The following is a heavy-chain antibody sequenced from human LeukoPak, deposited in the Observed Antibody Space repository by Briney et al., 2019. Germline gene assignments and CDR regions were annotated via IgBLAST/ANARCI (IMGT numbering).Heavy chain of an antibody. V-gene: IGHV4-59*01. CDR3: AKDRSRGSSSWYFQH. J-gene: IGHJ1*01. CDR1: GGSISNYY. CDR2: ISYSASS. D-gene: IGHD6-13*01. Sequence: SETLSLTCTVSGGSISNYYWSWIRQPPGKGLEWLGYISYSASSNYNPSLKSRVSISVDTSKNKFSLKLNSVTAADTAVYYCAKDRSRGSSSWYFQHWGQGTLVTVSS.